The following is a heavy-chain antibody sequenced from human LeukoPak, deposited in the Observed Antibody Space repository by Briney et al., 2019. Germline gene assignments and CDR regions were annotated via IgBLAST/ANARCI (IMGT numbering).Heavy chain of an antibody. CDR2: ISAYNGNT. CDR1: GYTFTSYG. CDR3: ARVPYDFYGMDV. Sequence: ASVKVSCKASGYTFTSYGISWVQQAPGQGLEWMGWISAYNGNTNYAQKLQGRVTMTTDASTSTAYMELRSLRSDDTAVYYCARVPYDFYGMDVWGQGTTVTVSS. J-gene: IGHJ6*02. V-gene: IGHV1-18*01. D-gene: IGHD3-3*01.